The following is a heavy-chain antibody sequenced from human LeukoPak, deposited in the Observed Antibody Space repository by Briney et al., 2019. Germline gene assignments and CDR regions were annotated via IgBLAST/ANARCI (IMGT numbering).Heavy chain of an antibody. Sequence: ASVKVSCKASGYTFTSYGISWVRQAPGQGLEWMGWISAYNGNTNYAQKLQGRVTMTTDTSTSTAYMELRSLRSDDTAVYYCARDLLLWCGRTGVDGEYYFDYWGQGTMVTVSS. CDR2: ISAYNGNT. D-gene: IGHD3-10*01. V-gene: IGHV1-18*01. J-gene: IGHJ4*02. CDR3: ARDLLLWCGRTGVDGEYYFDY. CDR1: GYTFTSYG.